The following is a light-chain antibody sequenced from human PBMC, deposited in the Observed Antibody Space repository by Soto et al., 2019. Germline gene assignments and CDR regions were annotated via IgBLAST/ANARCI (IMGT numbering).Light chain of an antibody. J-gene: IGKJ4*01. V-gene: IGKV3-20*01. CDR1: QNISPW. Sequence: TQSPSTLSASVGDKVTITCRASQNISPWLAWYQQMPGQAPRLLIFGASSRATGIPDRFSGSGSGTDFTLTISRLEPEDFAVYYCQHHGRSPGVTFGGGTKVEIK. CDR3: QHHGRSPGVT. CDR2: GAS.